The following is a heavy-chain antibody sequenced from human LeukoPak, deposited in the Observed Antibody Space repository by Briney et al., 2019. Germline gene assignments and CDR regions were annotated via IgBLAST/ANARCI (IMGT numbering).Heavy chain of an antibody. V-gene: IGHV3-23*01. J-gene: IGHJ4*02. CDR1: GITLSNYG. CDR2: ISDSGGRT. Sequence: GYLRLSCAVSGITLSNYGIRWVRQAQEKGLEWVAGISDSGGRTNYADSVKGRFTISRDNPKNTLYLQMNSLRAEDTAVYFCAKRGVVIRVILVGFHKEAYYFDSWGQGALVTVSS. CDR3: AKRGVVIRVILVGFHKEAYYFDS. D-gene: IGHD3-22*01.